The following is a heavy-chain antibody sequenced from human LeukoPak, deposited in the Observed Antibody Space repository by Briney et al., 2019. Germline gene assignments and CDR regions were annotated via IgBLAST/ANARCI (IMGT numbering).Heavy chain of an antibody. CDR3: AVLRTYYFDY. V-gene: IGHV1-2*02. CDR2: INPNSGGT. CDR1: GSTFTGDY. J-gene: IGHJ4*02. Sequence: GASVKVSFKASGSTFTGDYMHWGRRAPGQGVEWMGGINPNSGGTTYAQKFQGRVTMTRDTSISTAYMELSRLRSDDTAVYYCAVLRTYYFDYWGQGTLVTVSS. D-gene: IGHD2/OR15-2a*01.